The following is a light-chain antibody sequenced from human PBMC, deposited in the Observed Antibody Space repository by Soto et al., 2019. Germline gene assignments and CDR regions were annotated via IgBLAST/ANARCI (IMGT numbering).Light chain of an antibody. Sequence: EIVLTQSPGTLSSSPGERVTLSCRASQNVRTNYLSWYQQKPGQAPRLIIYGASTRASGIPERFSGSGSGTDFTRTINRQEPEDFAVYSGQDYGSSAWTFGQGSKEDI. CDR2: GAS. CDR3: QDYGSSAWT. J-gene: IGKJ1*01. CDR1: QNVRTNY. V-gene: IGKV3-20*01.